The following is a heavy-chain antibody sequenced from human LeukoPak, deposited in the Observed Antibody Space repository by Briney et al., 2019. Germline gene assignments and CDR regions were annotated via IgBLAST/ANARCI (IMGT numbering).Heavy chain of an antibody. D-gene: IGHD6-19*01. V-gene: IGHV4-39*07. Sequence: PSETLSLTCTVSGGSISSSSYYWGWIRQPPGKGLEWIGSIYYSGSTYYNPSLKSRVTISVDTSKNRFSLKLSSVTAADTAVYYCARVAAVAGNFDYWGQGTLVTVSS. CDR1: GGSISSSSYY. J-gene: IGHJ4*02. CDR3: ARVAAVAGNFDY. CDR2: IYYSGST.